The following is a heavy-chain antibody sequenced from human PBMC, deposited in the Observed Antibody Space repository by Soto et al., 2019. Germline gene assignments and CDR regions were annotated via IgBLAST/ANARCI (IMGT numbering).Heavy chain of an antibody. D-gene: IGHD3-9*01. Sequence: SVKVSCKACGYTFTSYGISWVRQAPGQGLEWMGGIIPIFGTANYAQKFQGRVTITADESTSTAYMELSSLRSEDTAVYYFARDTFYYDILSGYPSYYYYRIDVWAQGTTVTVSS. CDR2: IIPIFGTA. CDR1: GYTFTSYG. CDR3: ARDTFYYDILSGYPSYYYYRIDV. V-gene: IGHV1-69*13. J-gene: IGHJ6*02.